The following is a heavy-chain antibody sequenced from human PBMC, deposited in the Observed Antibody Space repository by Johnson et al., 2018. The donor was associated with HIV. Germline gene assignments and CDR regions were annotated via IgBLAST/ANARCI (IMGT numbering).Heavy chain of an antibody. CDR2: ISWNGGST. CDR3: ARERIAAAGLDAFDI. V-gene: IGHV3-20*04. CDR1: GFTFDDYG. J-gene: IGHJ3*02. Sequence: VQLVESGGGVVRPGGSLRLSCAASGFTFDDYGMSWVRQAPGKGLEWVSGISWNGGSTGYADSVKGRFTISRDNAKNSLYLQMNSLRAGDTAVFYCARERIAAAGLDAFDIWGQGSMVTVSS. D-gene: IGHD6-13*01.